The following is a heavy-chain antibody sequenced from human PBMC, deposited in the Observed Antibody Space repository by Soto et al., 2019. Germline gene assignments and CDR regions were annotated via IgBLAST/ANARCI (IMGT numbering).Heavy chain of an antibody. J-gene: IGHJ6*02. Sequence: GSLRLSCAASGFTFSSYAMSCVRQAPGKGLECVSAISGSGVSTYYADSVKGRFTISRDNSKNTLYLQMNSLRAEDTAVYYCAKGSVRYDFWRVTFHVVDGTKYSSGMDVWGQGTTVTVSS. CDR3: AKGSVRYDFWRVTFHVVDGTKYSSGMDV. V-gene: IGHV3-23*01. CDR1: GFTFSSYA. CDR2: ISGSGVST. D-gene: IGHD3-3*01.